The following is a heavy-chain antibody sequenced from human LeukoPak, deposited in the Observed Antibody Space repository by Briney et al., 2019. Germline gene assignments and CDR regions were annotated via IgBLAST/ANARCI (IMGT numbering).Heavy chain of an antibody. CDR3: ARGGIFVVVPPGDYGMDV. J-gene: IGHJ6*02. CDR2: INSDGTST. Sequence: PGGSLRLSCAASGFTFSSHWMHWVRQAPGKGLVWVSRINSDGTSTSYADSVKGRFTISRDNAKNTVYLQMNSLRAEDTAVYYCARGGIFVVVPPGDYGMDVWGQGTTVTVSS. V-gene: IGHV3-74*01. D-gene: IGHD3-3*02. CDR1: GFTFSSHW.